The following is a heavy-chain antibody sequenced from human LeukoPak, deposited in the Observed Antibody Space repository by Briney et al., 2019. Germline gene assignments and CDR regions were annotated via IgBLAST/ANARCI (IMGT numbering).Heavy chain of an antibody. CDR1: GGTFSSYT. CDR2: IIPILGIA. CDR3: ASESGSYNDAFDI. J-gene: IGHJ3*02. D-gene: IGHD1-26*01. Sequence: SVKVSCKASGGTFSSYTISWVRQAPGQGLEWMGRIIPILGIANYAQKFQGRVTITADKSTSTAHMELSSLRSEDTAVYYCASESGSYNDAFDIWGQGTMVTVSS. V-gene: IGHV1-69*02.